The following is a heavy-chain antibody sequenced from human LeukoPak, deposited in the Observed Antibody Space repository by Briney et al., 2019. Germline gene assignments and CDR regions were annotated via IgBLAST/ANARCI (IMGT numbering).Heavy chain of an antibody. CDR3: ARLWGDATIFDL. V-gene: IGHV3-7*01. Sequence: PGGSLRLSCTASEFTFSAFWMSWVRQAPGKGLEWVANINQDGSRKHYVDSVKGRFTVSRDNAEKSLYPQTNSLRVEDTALYYCARLWGDATIFDLWGQGTLVTVSS. CDR1: EFTFSAFW. D-gene: IGHD5-12*01. J-gene: IGHJ4*02. CDR2: INQDGSRK.